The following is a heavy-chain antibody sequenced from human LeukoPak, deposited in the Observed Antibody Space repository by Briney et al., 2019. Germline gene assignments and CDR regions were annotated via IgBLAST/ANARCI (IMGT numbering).Heavy chain of an antibody. CDR3: ARAVFWSGHYVLDY. Sequence: GGSLRLSCAASGFTFSSYWMSWVRQAPGKGLEWVANIKQDGSEKYYVDSVKGRFTISRDNAKNSLYLQMNSLRAEDTAVYYCARAVFWSGHYVLDYWGQGTLVTVSS. V-gene: IGHV3-7*01. CDR1: GFTFSSYW. J-gene: IGHJ4*02. D-gene: IGHD3-3*01. CDR2: IKQDGSEK.